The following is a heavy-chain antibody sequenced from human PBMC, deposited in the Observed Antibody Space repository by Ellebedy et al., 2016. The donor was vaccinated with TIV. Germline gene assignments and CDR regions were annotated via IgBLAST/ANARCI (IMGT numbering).Heavy chain of an antibody. CDR3: ARDCRGYCANGSYLN. V-gene: IGHV3-33*02. D-gene: IGHD2-8*01. CDR1: TFTVSYNY. J-gene: IGHJ4*02. CDR2: IWFDGSTK. Sequence: GGSLRLSCAASTFTVSYNYMNWVRQAPGKGLEWVAVIWFDGSTKYYGDSVKGRFTIARDESTNTVFLQMNALRTEDTAVYYCARDCRGYCANGSYLNWGQGTLVTVSS.